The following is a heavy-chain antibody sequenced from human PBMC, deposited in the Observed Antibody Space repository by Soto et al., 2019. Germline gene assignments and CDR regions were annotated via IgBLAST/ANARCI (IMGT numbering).Heavy chain of an antibody. J-gene: IGHJ4*02. CDR1: GFTFSSYA. CDR3: AKSYTPFIAVADPSYFDY. Sequence: ESGGGLVQPGGSLRLSCAASGFTFSSYAMSWVRQAPGKGLEWVSAISGSGGSTYYADSVKGRFTISRDNSKNTLYLQMNSLRAEDTAVYYCAKSYTPFIAVADPSYFDYWGQGTLVTVSS. V-gene: IGHV3-23*01. D-gene: IGHD6-19*01. CDR2: ISGSGGST.